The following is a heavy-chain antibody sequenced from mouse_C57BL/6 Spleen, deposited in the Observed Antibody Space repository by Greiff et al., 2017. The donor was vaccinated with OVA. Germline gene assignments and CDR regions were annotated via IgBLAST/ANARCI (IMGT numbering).Heavy chain of an antibody. D-gene: IGHD2-1*01. CDR3: TRSLSYGKVLYYFDY. CDR1: GYTFTDYE. J-gene: IGHJ2*01. CDR2: IDPETGGT. Sequence: LVESGAELVRPGASVTLSCKASGYTFTDYEMHWVKQTPVHGLEWIGAIDPETGGTAYNQKFKGKAILTADKSSSTAYMELRSLTSEDSAVYYCTRSLSYGKVLYYFDYWGQGTTLTVSS. V-gene: IGHV1-15*01.